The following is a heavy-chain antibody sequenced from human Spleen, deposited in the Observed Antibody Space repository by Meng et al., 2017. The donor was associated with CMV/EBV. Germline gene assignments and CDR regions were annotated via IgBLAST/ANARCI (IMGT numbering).Heavy chain of an antibody. J-gene: IGHJ6*02. V-gene: IGHV4-4*02. CDR3: ASHTPMTRITTSGYYYYGMDV. D-gene: IGHD3-3*01. Sequence: SETLSLTCAVSGGSISSSNWWSWVRQPPGKGLEWIGEIYHSGSTNYNPSLKSRVTISVDKSKNQFSLKLSSVTAADTAVYYCASHTPMTRITTSGYYYYGMDVWGQGTTVTVSS. CDR1: GGSISSSNW. CDR2: IYHSGST.